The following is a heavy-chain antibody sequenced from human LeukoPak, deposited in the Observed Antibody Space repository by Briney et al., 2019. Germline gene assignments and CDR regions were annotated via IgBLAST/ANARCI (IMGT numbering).Heavy chain of an antibody. CDR2: IIPIFGTA. D-gene: IGHD4-17*01. Sequence: SVKVSCKAPGGTFSSYAISWVRQAPGQGLEWMGGIIPIFGTANYAQKFQGRVTITADKSTSTAYMEPSSLRSEDTAVYYCARDLYGDYAPGVYWGQGTLVTVSS. CDR1: GGTFSSYA. J-gene: IGHJ4*02. CDR3: ARDLYGDYAPGVY. V-gene: IGHV1-69*06.